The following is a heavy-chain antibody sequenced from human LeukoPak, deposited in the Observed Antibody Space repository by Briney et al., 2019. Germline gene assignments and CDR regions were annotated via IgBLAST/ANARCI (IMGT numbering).Heavy chain of an antibody. D-gene: IGHD1-26*01. CDR1: GYTFTSYY. CDR2: INPSGGST. V-gene: IGHV1-46*01. J-gene: IGHJ4*02. Sequence: GASVKVSCKPSGYTFTSYYMHWVRQAPGQGLEWMGIINPSGGSTSYAQKFQGRVTMTRDTSTSTVYMELSSLRSEDTAVYYCARVMGSGSYFLSFDYWGQGTLVTVSS. CDR3: ARVMGSGSYFLSFDY.